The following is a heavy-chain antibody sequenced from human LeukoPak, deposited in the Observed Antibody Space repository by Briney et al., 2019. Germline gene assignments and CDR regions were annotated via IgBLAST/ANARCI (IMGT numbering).Heavy chain of an antibody. D-gene: IGHD1-1*01. CDR3: ARHEDRNWYFDH. Sequence: SETLSLTCTVSGGSISSYYWSWIRQPPGKGLEWIGTIYYSGSTYYNPSLKSRVTISVDTSKNQFSLKLSSVTAPDTAVYYCARHEDRNWYFDHWGQGTLVTVSS. CDR1: GGSISSYY. CDR2: IYYSGST. J-gene: IGHJ4*02. V-gene: IGHV4-59*08.